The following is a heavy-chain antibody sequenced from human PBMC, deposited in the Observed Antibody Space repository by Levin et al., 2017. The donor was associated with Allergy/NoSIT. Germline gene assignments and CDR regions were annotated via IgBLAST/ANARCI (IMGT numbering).Heavy chain of an antibody. CDR3: ARDTMTTDAFDI. D-gene: IGHD4-17*01. V-gene: IGHV3-72*01. CDR1: GFTFSDRY. CDR2: TRNKANSYTT. J-gene: IGHJ3*02. Sequence: RGESLKISCAASGFTFSDRYMDWVRQAPGKGLEWVGRTRNKANSYTTEYAASVKGRFTISRDESKNSLYLQMNSLKTEDTAVYYCARDTMTTDAFDIWGQGTMVTVSS.